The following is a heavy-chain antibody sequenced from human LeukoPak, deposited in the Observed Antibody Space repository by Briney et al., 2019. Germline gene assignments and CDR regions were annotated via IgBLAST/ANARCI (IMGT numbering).Heavy chain of an antibody. V-gene: IGHV4-61*02. CDR1: GGSISSGSYY. D-gene: IGHD6-19*01. J-gene: IGHJ3*02. Sequence: SETLSLTCTVSGGSISSGSYYWSWIGQPAGKGLEWIGRIYTSGSTNYNPSLKSRVTISVDTSKNQFSLKLSSVTAADTAVYYCASQQWLVEGIAFDIWGQGTMVTVSS. CDR3: ASQQWLVEGIAFDI. CDR2: IYTSGST.